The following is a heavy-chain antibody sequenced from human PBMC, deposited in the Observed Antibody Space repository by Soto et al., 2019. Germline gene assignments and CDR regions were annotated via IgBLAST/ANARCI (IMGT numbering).Heavy chain of an antibody. V-gene: IGHV1-3*01. Sequence: GASVKVSCKASGYTFTSYAMHWVRQAPGQRLEWMGWINAGNGNTKYSQKFQGGVTIARDTSASTAYMELSSLRSEDTAVYYCARDRSSSWYPYYFDYWGQGTLVTVSS. J-gene: IGHJ4*02. CDR3: ARDRSSSWYPYYFDY. CDR2: INAGNGNT. CDR1: GYTFTSYA. D-gene: IGHD6-13*01.